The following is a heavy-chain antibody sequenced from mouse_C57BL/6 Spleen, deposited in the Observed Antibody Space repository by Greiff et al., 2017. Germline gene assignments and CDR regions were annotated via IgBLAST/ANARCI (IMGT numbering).Heavy chain of an antibody. CDR3: ARIVATAFDV. Sequence: EVKVVESGGGLVKPGGSLKLSCAASGFTFSDYGMHWVRQAPEKGLEWVAYISSGSSTIYYADTVKGRFTISRDNAKNTLFLQMTSLRSEDTAMYYCARIVATAFDVWGTGTTVTVSS. CDR2: ISSGSSTI. V-gene: IGHV5-17*01. J-gene: IGHJ1*03. D-gene: IGHD1-1*01. CDR1: GFTFSDYG.